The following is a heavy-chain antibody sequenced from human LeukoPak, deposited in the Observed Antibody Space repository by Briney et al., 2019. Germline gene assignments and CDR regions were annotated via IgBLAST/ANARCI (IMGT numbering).Heavy chain of an antibody. J-gene: IGHJ4*02. D-gene: IGHD2/OR15-2a*01. CDR1: GFTFSNYG. CDR2: IWFDGSGT. CDR3: ARHASTHYFDS. Sequence: GGSLRLSCVASGFTFSNYGMHWVRQAPGKGLEWVAIIWFDGSGTYYADSVKGRVTFSRDNSKNALYLQMNSLRAEDTAMYYCARHASTHYFDSWGQGTLVTVSS. V-gene: IGHV3-33*01.